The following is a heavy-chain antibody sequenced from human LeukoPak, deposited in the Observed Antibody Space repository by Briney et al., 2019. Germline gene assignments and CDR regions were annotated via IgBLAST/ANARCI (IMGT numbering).Heavy chain of an antibody. D-gene: IGHD2-2*01. CDR1: GGSFSGYY. J-gene: IGHJ6*02. CDR2: INHSGST. V-gene: IGHV4-34*01. Sequence: SETLSLTCAVYGGSFSGYYWSWIRQPPGKGLEWIGEINHSGSTYYNPSLKSRVTISVDTSKNQFSLKLSSVTAADTAVYYCARGVVVVPAVYYYGMDVWGQGTTVTVSS. CDR3: ARGVVVVPAVYYYGMDV.